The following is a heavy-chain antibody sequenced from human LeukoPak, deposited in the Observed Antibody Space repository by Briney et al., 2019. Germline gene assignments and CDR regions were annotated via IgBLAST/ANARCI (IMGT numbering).Heavy chain of an antibody. J-gene: IGHJ6*02. CDR1: GYTFTSYG. Sequence: ASVKVSCKASGYTFTSYGISWVRQAPGQGLEWMGWISAYNGNTNYAQKLQGRVTMTTDTSTSTAYTELRSLRSDDTAVYYCAREYYYDSSGSDYGMDVWGQGTTVTVSS. CDR2: ISAYNGNT. V-gene: IGHV1-18*01. D-gene: IGHD3-22*01. CDR3: AREYYYDSSGSDYGMDV.